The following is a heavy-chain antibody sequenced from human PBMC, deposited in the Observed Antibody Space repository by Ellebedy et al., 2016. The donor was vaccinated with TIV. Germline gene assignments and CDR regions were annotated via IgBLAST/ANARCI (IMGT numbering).Heavy chain of an antibody. V-gene: IGHV3-33*01. CDR2: IWYDGSNK. Sequence: GESLKISCAASGFTFSSYGMHWVRQAPGKGSEGVAVIWYDGSNKYYADSVKGRFTISRDNSKNTLYLQMNSLRAEDTAVSYCARDGGYGGNSGFDYWGQGTLVTISS. D-gene: IGHD4-23*01. CDR3: ARDGGYGGNSGFDY. J-gene: IGHJ4*02. CDR1: GFTFSSYG.